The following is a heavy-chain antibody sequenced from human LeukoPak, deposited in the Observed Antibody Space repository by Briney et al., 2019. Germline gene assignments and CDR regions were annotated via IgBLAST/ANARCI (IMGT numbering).Heavy chain of an antibody. D-gene: IGHD6-25*01. CDR2: INHSGST. CDR1: GYYINSGYY. V-gene: IGHV4-38-2*01. Sequence: SETLSLTCAVSGYYINSGYYWGWIRHPPGKGQEWIGSINHSGSTYYNPSLKSRVTISVDTSKNQFSLKLNSVTAADTAVYYCARHGAATGWFDPWGQGTLVTVSS. CDR3: ARHGAATGWFDP. J-gene: IGHJ5*02.